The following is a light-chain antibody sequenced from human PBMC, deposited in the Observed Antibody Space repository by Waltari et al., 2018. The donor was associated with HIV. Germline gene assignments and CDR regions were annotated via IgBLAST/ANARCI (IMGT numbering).Light chain of an antibody. CDR2: DVT. CDR1: SSHVGGYNY. V-gene: IGLV2-11*01. Sequence: QSALTQPRSVSGSPGQSVTISCTGTSSHVGGYNYVSWYQQHPGKAPKLMIYDVTKRPSGVPDRFSGSKSGNTASLTISGLQAEDEADYFCCSYAGGYTLVFGGGTKLTVL. J-gene: IGLJ3*02. CDR3: CSYAGGYTLV.